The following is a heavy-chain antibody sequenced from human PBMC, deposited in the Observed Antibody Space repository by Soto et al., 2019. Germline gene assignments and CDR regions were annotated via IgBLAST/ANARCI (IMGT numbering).Heavy chain of an antibody. J-gene: IGHJ4*02. Sequence: GGSLRLSCASSGFTFSSYSMNLVRQAPGKGLEWVSYISSSSTIYYADSVKGRFTISRDNAKNSLYLQMNSLRAEDTAVYYCARVGDYIWGSYPTRPFDYWGQGTLVTVSS. D-gene: IGHD3-16*02. CDR1: GFTFSSYS. CDR3: ARVGDYIWGSYPTRPFDY. CDR2: ISSSSTI. V-gene: IGHV3-48*01.